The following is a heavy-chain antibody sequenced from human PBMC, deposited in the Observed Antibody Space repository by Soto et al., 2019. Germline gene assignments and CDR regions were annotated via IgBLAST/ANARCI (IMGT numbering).Heavy chain of an antibody. CDR1: GFTFSSYW. CDR3: TRDPPGTGIDY. D-gene: IGHD1-1*01. V-gene: IGHV3-74*01. Sequence: GGSLRLSCAVSGFTFSSYWMHWVRQAPGKGLVWVSRINPDGSSTSYADSVKGRFTISRDNAKNTLYLQMISLRAEDTAVYYCTRDPPGTGIDYWRQGTLVTVSS. J-gene: IGHJ4*02. CDR2: INPDGSST.